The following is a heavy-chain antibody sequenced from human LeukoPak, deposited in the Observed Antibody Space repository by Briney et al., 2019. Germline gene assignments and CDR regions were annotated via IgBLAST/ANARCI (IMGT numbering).Heavy chain of an antibody. CDR2: ISAYNGNT. Sequence: ASVKVSCKASGGTFSSYAISWVRQAPGQGLEWMGWISAYNGNTNYAQKLQGRVTMTTDTSTSTAYMELSSLRSEDTAVYFCARDEGAKIAFAIWGQGTMVTVSS. V-gene: IGHV1-18*01. CDR1: GGTFSSYA. D-gene: IGHD1-26*01. CDR3: ARDEGAKIAFAI. J-gene: IGHJ3*02.